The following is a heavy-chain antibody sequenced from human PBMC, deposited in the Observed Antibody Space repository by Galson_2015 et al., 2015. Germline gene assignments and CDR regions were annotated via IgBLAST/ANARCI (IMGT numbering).Heavy chain of an antibody. CDR3: ARHDLSEVGSSADAFDI. CDR2: IYPGDSDT. D-gene: IGHD6-6*01. V-gene: IGHV5-51*01. CDR1: GYSLPSYW. Sequence: QSGAEVKKPGESLTISCTGSGYSLPSYWVGCGRQVPGKGLEWLGIIYPGDSDTRYSPSFQGQVTISADKSISTAYLQWSSLKDWDTAMYYCARHDLSEVGSSADAFDIWGQGTMVTVSS. J-gene: IGHJ3*02.